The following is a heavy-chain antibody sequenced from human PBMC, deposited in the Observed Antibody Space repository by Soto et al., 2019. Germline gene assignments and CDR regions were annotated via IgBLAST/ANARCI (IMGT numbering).Heavy chain of an antibody. CDR2: INHSGST. J-gene: IGHJ5*02. CDR1: GGSFSCYY. Sequence: SETLSLTCAVYGGSFSCYYWSWIRQPPGKGLEWIGEINHSGSTNYNPSLKSRVTISVDTSKNQFSLKLSSVTAADTAVYYCARGRRXDFWSGYYGSRLNWFDPWGQGTLVTVSS. V-gene: IGHV4-34*01. CDR3: ARGRRXDFWSGYYGSRLNWFDP. D-gene: IGHD3-3*01.